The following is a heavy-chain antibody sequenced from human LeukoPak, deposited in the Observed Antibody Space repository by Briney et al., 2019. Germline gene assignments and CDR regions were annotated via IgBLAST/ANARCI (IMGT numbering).Heavy chain of an antibody. CDR3: ARLGRYDCSSTSCYPLGYFDY. Sequence: ASVKVSCKASGYTFTNYAMNWVRQAPGQGLEWMGWINTNTGNPTYAQGFTGRFVFSLDTSVSTAYLQISSLKTEDTAVYYCARLGRYDCSSTSCYPLGYFDYWGQGTLVTVSS. CDR2: INTNTGNP. CDR1: GYTFTNYA. V-gene: IGHV7-4-1*02. D-gene: IGHD2-2*01. J-gene: IGHJ4*02.